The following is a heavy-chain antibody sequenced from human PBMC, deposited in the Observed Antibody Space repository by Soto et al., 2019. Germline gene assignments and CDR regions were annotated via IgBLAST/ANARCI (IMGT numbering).Heavy chain of an antibody. D-gene: IGHD2-21*02. V-gene: IGHV1-69*01. Sequence: QVQLVQSGAEVKKPGSSVKVSCKASGGTFSSYAISWVRQAPGQGLEWMGGIIPIFGTANYAQKFQGRVTITADESTSTAYMELSSLRSEDTAVYYCARDLGCGGVCLNWFDPWGQGTLVTVSS. CDR2: IIPIFGTA. J-gene: IGHJ5*02. CDR1: GGTFSSYA. CDR3: ARDLGCGGVCLNWFDP.